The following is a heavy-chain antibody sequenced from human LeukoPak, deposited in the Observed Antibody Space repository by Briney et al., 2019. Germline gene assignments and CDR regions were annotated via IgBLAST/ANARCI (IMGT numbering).Heavy chain of an antibody. CDR3: ARGVVVPAATRRGAYFDY. CDR2: ISAYNGNT. D-gene: IGHD2-2*01. CDR1: GYTFTSYG. V-gene: IGHV1-18*01. J-gene: IGHJ4*02. Sequence: VASVKVSCKASGYTFTSYGISWVRQAPGQGLEWMGWISAYNGNTNYAQKLQGRVTMTTDTSRSTVYMELSSLRSEDTAVYYCARGVVVPAATRRGAYFDYWSQGTLVTVSS.